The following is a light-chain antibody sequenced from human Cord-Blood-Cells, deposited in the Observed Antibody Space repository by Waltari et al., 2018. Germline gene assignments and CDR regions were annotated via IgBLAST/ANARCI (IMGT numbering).Light chain of an antibody. V-gene: IGKV3-20*01. J-gene: IGKJ3*01. CDR2: GAS. Sequence: LSLSPGERATLSCRASQSVSSSYLAWYQQKPGQAPRLLIYGASSRATGIPDRFSGSGSGTDFTLTISSLQAEDVAVYYCQQYYSTPLTFGPGTKVDIK. CDR1: QSVSSSY. CDR3: QQYYSTPLT.